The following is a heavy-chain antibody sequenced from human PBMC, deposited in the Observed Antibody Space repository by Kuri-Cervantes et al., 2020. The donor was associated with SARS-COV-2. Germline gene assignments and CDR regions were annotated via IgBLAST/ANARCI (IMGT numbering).Heavy chain of an antibody. J-gene: IGHJ3*02. CDR3: ARRGGYLPPDAFDI. V-gene: IGHV3-48*01. Sequence: GGSLRLXCAASGFTFSSYSMNWVRQAPGKGLEWVSFISSSRRTIYYADSVKGRFTISRDNAKNSLYVQTNSLRAEDTAVYYCARRGGYLPPDAFDIWGQGTMVTVSS. D-gene: IGHD3-16*02. CDR2: ISSSRRTI. CDR1: GFTFSSYS.